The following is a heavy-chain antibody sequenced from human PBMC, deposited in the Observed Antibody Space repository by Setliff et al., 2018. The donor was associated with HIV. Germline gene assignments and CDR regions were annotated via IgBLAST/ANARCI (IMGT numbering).Heavy chain of an antibody. CDR3: AKDKINMIVVVSADAFDI. D-gene: IGHD3-22*01. CDR1: GFSFSQEV. Sequence: PGGSLRLSCAVSGFSFSQEVMQWVRQAPGKGLEWVAVISYDGSNKNYTDSVKGRFTISRDNSKNTLYLQVNSLRAEDTAVYYCAKDKINMIVVVSADAFDIWGQGTMVTVSS. CDR2: ISYDGSNK. V-gene: IGHV3-30*18. J-gene: IGHJ3*02.